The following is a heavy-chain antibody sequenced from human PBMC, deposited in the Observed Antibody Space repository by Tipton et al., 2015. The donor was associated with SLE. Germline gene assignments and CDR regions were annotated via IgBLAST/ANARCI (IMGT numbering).Heavy chain of an antibody. CDR2: ISGSGSST. V-gene: IGHV3-23*01. CDR1: GFTFSSYA. CDR3: AKGVPVWLSPSGFDY. J-gene: IGHJ4*02. D-gene: IGHD3-22*01. Sequence: SLRLSCAASGFTFSSYAMNWVRQAPGKGLEWVSTISGSGSSTYYTDSVKGRFTISRDNSKNTLYLQMNSLRAEDTAVYYCAKGVPVWLSPSGFDYWGQGTLVTVSS.